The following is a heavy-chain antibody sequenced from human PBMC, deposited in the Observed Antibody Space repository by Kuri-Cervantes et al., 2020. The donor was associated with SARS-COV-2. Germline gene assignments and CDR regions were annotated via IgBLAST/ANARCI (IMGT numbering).Heavy chain of an antibody. V-gene: IGHV3-9*03. Sequence: GGSLRPSCAASGFTFDDYAMHWVRQAPGKGLEWVSGISWNSGSIGYADSVKGRFTISRDNAKNSLYLQMNSLRAEDMALYYCARDPAAAGMGRITDYWGQGTLVTVSS. CDR1: GFTFDDYA. CDR3: ARDPAAAGMGRITDY. J-gene: IGHJ4*02. D-gene: IGHD6-13*01. CDR2: ISWNSGSI.